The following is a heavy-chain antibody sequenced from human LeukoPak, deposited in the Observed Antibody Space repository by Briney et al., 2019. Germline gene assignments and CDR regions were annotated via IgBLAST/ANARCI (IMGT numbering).Heavy chain of an antibody. J-gene: IGHJ4*02. V-gene: IGHV4-39*01. D-gene: IGHD1/OR15-1a*01. CDR1: GGSISGSSYY. Sequence: SETLSLTCTASGGSISGSSYYWGWIRQPPGKGLEWIGSIYYSGSTYYNPSLKSRVTISVDTSKNQFSLKLSSVTAADTAVYYCAKESGTIGVPLYDFWGQGVLVTVSS. CDR2: IYYSGST. CDR3: AKESGTIGVPLYDF.